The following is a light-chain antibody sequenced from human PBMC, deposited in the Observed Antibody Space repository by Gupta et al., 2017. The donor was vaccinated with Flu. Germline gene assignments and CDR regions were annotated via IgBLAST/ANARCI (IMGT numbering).Light chain of an antibody. J-gene: IGKJ1*01. CDR1: QRISSW. CDR2: KAS. CDR3: QQYNSYPWT. V-gene: IGKV1-5*03. Sequence: DIRLTQSPSTLSASVGDRVTITCRASQRISSWLAWYQQKPGKAPKLLIYKASSLESGVPSRFSGSGSGTEFTLTIRSLQPDDFATYYCQQYNSYPWTFGQGTKVEIK.